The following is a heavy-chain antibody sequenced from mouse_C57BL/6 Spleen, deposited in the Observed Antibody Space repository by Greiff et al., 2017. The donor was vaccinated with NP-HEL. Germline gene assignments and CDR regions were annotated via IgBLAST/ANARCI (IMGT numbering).Heavy chain of an antibody. D-gene: IGHD1-1*01. CDR3: ARGSYYYGSPDY. V-gene: IGHV1-55*01. Sequence: QVQLQQPGAELVKPGASVKMSCKASGYTFTSYWITWVKQRPGQGLEWIGDIYPGSGSTNYNEKFKSKATLTVDTSSSTAYMQPSSLTSEDSAVYYCARGSYYYGSPDYWGQGTTLTVSS. J-gene: IGHJ2*01. CDR2: IYPGSGST. CDR1: GYTFTSYW.